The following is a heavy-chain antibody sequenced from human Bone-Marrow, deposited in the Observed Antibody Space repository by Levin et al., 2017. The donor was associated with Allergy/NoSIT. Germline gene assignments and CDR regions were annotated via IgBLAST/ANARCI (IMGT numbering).Heavy chain of an antibody. D-gene: IGHD3-3*01. V-gene: IGHV3-49*04. CDR3: ARVAGLWSGYYDYNSYYVDV. CDR2: IKSRDYGGTA. Sequence: GGSLRLSCAASGFGFVDYTMSWVRQAPGKGLEFVGLIKSRDYGGTAEYAASVKGRFTISRADSNSVVYLQMDNLKTEDTGVYYCARVAGLWSGYYDYNSYYVDVWGKGTMVTVSS. J-gene: IGHJ6*03. CDR1: GFGFVDYT.